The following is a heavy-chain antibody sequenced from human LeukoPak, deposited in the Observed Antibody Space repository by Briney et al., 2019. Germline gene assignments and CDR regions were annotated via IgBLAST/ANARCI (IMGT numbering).Heavy chain of an antibody. CDR1: GFTFSSSW. CDR3: VRISTAVAGADY. Sequence: PGGSLRLSCEASGFTFSSSWMSWVRQAPGKGLEWVANIKQDGSEKYYVESVKGRFTISRDNTKNSLYLQMDSLTAEDTAVYYCVRISTAVAGADYWGQGTLVTVSS. CDR2: IKQDGSEK. D-gene: IGHD6-19*01. V-gene: IGHV3-7*01. J-gene: IGHJ4*02.